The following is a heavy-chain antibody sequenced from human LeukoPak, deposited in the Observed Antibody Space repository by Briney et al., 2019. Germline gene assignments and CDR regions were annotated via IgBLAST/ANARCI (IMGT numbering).Heavy chain of an antibody. CDR1: GYNFTNYW. CDR2: IYPGDSDT. CDR3: ARATSSTTHEFDY. D-gene: IGHD2-2*01. J-gene: IGHJ4*02. V-gene: IGHV5-51*01. Sequence: GESLKISCKGSGYNFTNYWIGWVRQMPGKGLEWMGIIYPGDSDTRYSPSFQGQVTISADKSISTAYLQWSSLKASDTAMYYCARATSSTTHEFDYWGQGTLVTVSS.